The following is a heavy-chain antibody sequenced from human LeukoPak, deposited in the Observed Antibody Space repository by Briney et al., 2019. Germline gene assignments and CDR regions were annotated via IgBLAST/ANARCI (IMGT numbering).Heavy chain of an antibody. CDR3: ARVARSIGLGDY. Sequence: GASVKVSCKASGYTFTSYYMHWVRQAPGQGLEGMGIINPSGGSTSYAQKFQGRVTMTRDTSTSTVYMELSSLRSEDTAGYYCARVARSIGLGDYWGQGTLVTVSS. CDR1: GYTFTSYY. D-gene: IGHD3-10*01. J-gene: IGHJ4*02. V-gene: IGHV1-46*01. CDR2: INPSGGST.